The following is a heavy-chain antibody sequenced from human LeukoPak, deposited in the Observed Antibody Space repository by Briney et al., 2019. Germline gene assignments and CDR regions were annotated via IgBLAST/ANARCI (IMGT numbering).Heavy chain of an antibody. J-gene: IGHJ4*02. CDR1: GFTFSSYA. D-gene: IGHD6-19*01. Sequence: GGSLRLSCAASGFTFSSYAVSWVRQAPGKGLEWVSAISGSGGSTYYADSVKGRFTISRDNSKNTLYLQMNSLRAEDTAVYYCARFDSSGWSRRGYFDYWGQGTLVTVSS. CDR2: ISGSGGST. CDR3: ARFDSSGWSRRGYFDY. V-gene: IGHV3-23*01.